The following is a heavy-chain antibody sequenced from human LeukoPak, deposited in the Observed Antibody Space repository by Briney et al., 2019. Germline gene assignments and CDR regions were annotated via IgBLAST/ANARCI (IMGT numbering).Heavy chain of an antibody. J-gene: IGHJ6*02. D-gene: IGHD2-2*01. V-gene: IGHV1-3*01. CDR2: INAGNGNT. CDR3: ARDENWYQLLSNGMDV. CDR1: GYTFTNYD. Sequence: ASVKVSCKASGYTFTNYDMHWVRQAPGQRLEWMGWINAGNGNTKYSQKFQGRVTITRDTSASTAYMELSSLRAEDTAVYYCARDENWYQLLSNGMDVWGQGTTVTVSS.